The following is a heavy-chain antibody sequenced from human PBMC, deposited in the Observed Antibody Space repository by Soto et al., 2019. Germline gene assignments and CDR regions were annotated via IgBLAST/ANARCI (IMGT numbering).Heavy chain of an antibody. D-gene: IGHD6-6*01. CDR3: ALGSRSSWYSVNY. V-gene: IGHV3-9*01. Sequence: EVHLVESGGGLVQPGRSLRLSCAASGITFEDGAMHWVRQAPGKGLESVSGINWDGDFLDYADSVKGRLTISRDKAKNSLYLQISSLRREDTALYFCALGSRSSWYSVNYWGQGPLVPVSS. CDR1: GITFEDGA. J-gene: IGHJ4*02. CDR2: INWDGDFL.